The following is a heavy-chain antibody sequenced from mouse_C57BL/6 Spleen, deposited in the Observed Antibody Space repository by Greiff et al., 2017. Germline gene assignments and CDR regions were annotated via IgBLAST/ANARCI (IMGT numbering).Heavy chain of an antibody. J-gene: IGHJ2*01. CDR1: GYTFTDYY. Sequence: VQLQQSGPVLVKPGASVKMSCKASGYTFTDYYMNWVKQSHGKSLEWIGVINPYNGGTSYNQKFKGKATLTVDKSSSTAYMELNSLTSEDSAVYYCARRRYYGSSYDYFDYWGQGTTLTVSS. CDR2: INPYNGGT. V-gene: IGHV1-19*01. CDR3: ARRRYYGSSYDYFDY. D-gene: IGHD1-1*01.